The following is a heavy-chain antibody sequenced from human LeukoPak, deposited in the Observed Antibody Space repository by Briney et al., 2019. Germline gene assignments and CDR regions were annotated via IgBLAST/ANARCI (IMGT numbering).Heavy chain of an antibody. CDR2: INPDSGGI. J-gene: IGHJ4*02. D-gene: IGHD3-10*01. CDR3: ATSAHGSGRGLDY. Sequence: ASVKVSCKASGYTFTNFYMHWVRQAPGQGLEWMGWINPDSGGINYAQKFQGRVTMTRDASISTAYMELSRLRSDDTAVYYCATSAHGSGRGLDYWGQGTLLTVSP. CDR1: GYTFTNFY. V-gene: IGHV1-2*02.